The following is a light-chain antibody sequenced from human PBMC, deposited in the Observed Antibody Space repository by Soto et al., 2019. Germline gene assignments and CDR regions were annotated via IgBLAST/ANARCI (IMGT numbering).Light chain of an antibody. Sequence: SYELTQPPSVSVSPGQTASITCSGDKLGDKYASWYQQRPGQSPVLVIYQDTKRPSGIPERFSGSNSGNTATLTISGTQTMDEADYYCQAWDSRTLVFGGGTKLTVL. CDR1: KLGDKY. V-gene: IGLV3-1*01. CDR3: QAWDSRTLV. CDR2: QDT. J-gene: IGLJ2*01.